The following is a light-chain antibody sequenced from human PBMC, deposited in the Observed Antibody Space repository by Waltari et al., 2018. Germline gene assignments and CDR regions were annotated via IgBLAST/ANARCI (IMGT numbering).Light chain of an antibody. CDR3: CSFAGHSVYV. CDR1: SSDVDLHNY. CDR2: DIT. Sequence: SALTQPASVSGSPGQSITISCTRTSSDVDLHNYVSWYQRPPGEAPKLLIFDITQRPSGISDRFSGSKSGKTVSLTISGLQAEDEADYYCCSFAGHSVYVFGTGTNVTVL. V-gene: IGLV2-23*02. J-gene: IGLJ1*01.